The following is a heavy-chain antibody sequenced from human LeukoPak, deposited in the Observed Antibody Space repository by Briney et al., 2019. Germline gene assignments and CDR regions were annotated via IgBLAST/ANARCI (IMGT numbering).Heavy chain of an antibody. CDR3: ASAGTAADGMGRREY. CDR2: IFYSGST. V-gene: IGHV4-59*08. J-gene: IGHJ4*02. D-gene: IGHD6-13*01. Sequence: SETLSLTCIVSGDSISNYYWSWIRQPPGKGLEWLGYIFYSGSTYYNPSLKSRVTISVDTSKNHFSLKLSSVTAADTAVYSCASAGTAADGMGRREYWGQGILVTVSS. CDR1: GDSISNYY.